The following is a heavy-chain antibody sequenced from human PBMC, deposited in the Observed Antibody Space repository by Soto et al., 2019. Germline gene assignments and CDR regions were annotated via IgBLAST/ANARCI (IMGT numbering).Heavy chain of an antibody. V-gene: IGHV4-30-2*01. CDR2: IYHSGST. CDR1: GGSISSGGYS. Sequence: TSETLSLTCAVSGGSISSGGYSWSWIRQPPGKGLEWIGYIYHSGSTYYNPSLKSRVTISVDRSKNQFSLKLSSVTAADTAVYYCARGQVVAAQHWAQGTLVTVSS. J-gene: IGHJ4*02. CDR3: ARGQVVAAQH. D-gene: IGHD2-15*01.